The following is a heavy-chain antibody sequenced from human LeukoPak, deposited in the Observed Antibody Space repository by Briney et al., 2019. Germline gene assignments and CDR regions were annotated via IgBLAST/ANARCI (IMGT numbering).Heavy chain of an antibody. V-gene: IGHV3-23*01. Sequence: PGRSLRLSCAASGFTFSSYAMSWVRQAPGKGLEWVSSSSGSGGSTDYADSVKGRFTISRDNSKNTLYLQMNSLRAEDTAVYYCAKNYDSGSSVVDYWGQGTLVTVSS. J-gene: IGHJ4*02. CDR1: GFTFSSYA. CDR3: AKNYDSGSSVVDY. D-gene: IGHD3-10*01. CDR2: SSGSGGST.